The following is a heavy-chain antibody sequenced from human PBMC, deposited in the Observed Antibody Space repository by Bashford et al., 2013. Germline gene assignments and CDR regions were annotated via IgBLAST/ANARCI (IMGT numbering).Heavy chain of an antibody. Sequence: ASVKVSCKASGYTFTSYYMHWVRQAPGQGLEWMGIINPSGGSTSYAQKFQGRVTMTRDTSTSTVYMELSSLRSEDTAVYYCARSLVWEGSGIYALDYWGQGTLVTVSS. V-gene: IGHV1-46*01. CDR3: ARSLVWEGSGIYALDY. J-gene: IGHJ4*02. D-gene: IGHD3-10*01. CDR2: INPSGGST. CDR1: GYTFTSYY.